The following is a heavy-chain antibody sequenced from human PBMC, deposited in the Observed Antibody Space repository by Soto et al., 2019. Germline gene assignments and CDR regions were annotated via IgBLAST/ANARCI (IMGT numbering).Heavy chain of an antibody. CDR1: GFTFSSYS. V-gene: IGHV3-48*01. Sequence: PGGSLRLSCAASGFTFSSYSMNWVRQAPGKGLEWVSYISSSSSTIYYADSVKGRFTISRDNAKDSLHLQMNSLRAEDTAVYYCARDSDILTGFSPDWGQGTLVTVSS. J-gene: IGHJ4*02. CDR3: ARDSDILTGFSPD. D-gene: IGHD3-9*01. CDR2: ISSSSSTI.